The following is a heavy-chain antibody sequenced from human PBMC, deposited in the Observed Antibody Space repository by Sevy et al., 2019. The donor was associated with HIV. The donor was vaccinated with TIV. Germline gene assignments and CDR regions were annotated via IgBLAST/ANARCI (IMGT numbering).Heavy chain of an antibody. V-gene: IGHV4-34*01. CDR3: ARGRSRADAFDI. J-gene: IGHJ3*02. CDR1: GGSFSGYY. CDR2: INHSGST. D-gene: IGHD3-10*01. Sequence: SETLSLTCAVYGGSFSGYYWSWIRQPPGNGLEWIGEINHSGSTNYNPSLKSRVTISVDTSKNQFSLKLSSVTAADTAVYYCARGRSRADAFDIWGQGTMVTVSS.